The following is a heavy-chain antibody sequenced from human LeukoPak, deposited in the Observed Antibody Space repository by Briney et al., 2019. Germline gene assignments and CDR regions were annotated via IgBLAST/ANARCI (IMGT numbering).Heavy chain of an antibody. CDR2: ISSDGDDR. D-gene: IGHD2-15*01. J-gene: IGHJ4*02. V-gene: IGHV3-30*18. CDR3: AKAPATGGSWLYFDY. Sequence: GGSLRLSCAASGFTFKNYGMHWVRQAPGKGLEWVALISSDGDDRYYADSLKGRCTISRDNSKNTLYLQMSSLGIGDTAVYYCAKAPATGGSWLYFDYWGQGTLVTVSS. CDR1: GFTFKNYG.